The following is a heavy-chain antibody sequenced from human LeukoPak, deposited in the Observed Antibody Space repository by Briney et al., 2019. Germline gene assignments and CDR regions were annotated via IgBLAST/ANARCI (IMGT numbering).Heavy chain of an antibody. Sequence: PSETLSLTCAVYGGSFSGYYMSWVRQAPGKGLEWVSVIYSGGSTYYADSVKGRFTISRDNSKNTLYLQMNSLRAEDTAVYYCARAYGRWGQGTLVTVSS. CDR1: GGSFSGYY. CDR3: ARAYGR. V-gene: IGHV3-53*01. J-gene: IGHJ4*02. CDR2: IYSGGST. D-gene: IGHD1-1*01.